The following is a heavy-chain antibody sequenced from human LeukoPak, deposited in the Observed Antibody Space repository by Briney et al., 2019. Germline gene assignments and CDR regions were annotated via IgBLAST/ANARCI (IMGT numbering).Heavy chain of an antibody. CDR1: GYSISSGYY. D-gene: IGHD3-10*01. Sequence: NPSETLSLTCTVSGYSISSGYYWGWIRQPPGKGLEWIGSIYHSGSTYYNPSLRSRVTISVDTSKNQFSLKLSSVTAADTAVYYCARGFRSGFGEPFDYWGQGTLVTVSS. V-gene: IGHV4-38-2*02. J-gene: IGHJ4*02. CDR2: IYHSGST. CDR3: ARGFRSGFGEPFDY.